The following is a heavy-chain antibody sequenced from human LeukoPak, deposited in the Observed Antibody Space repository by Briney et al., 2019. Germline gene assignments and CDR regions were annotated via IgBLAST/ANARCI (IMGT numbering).Heavy chain of an antibody. D-gene: IGHD3-3*01. J-gene: IGHJ6*03. CDR1: GGSFSGYY. V-gene: IGHV4-34*01. Sequence: SETLSLTCAVYGGSFSGYYWSWIRQPPGKGLEWIGEINHSGSTNYNPSLKSRVTISVDTSKNQFSLKLSSVTAADTAVYYCARGGWSGAYYYYMDVWGKGPRVTVS. CDR2: INHSGST. CDR3: ARGGWSGAYYYYMDV.